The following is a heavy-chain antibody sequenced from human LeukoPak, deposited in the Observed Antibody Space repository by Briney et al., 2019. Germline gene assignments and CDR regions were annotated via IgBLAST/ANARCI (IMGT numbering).Heavy chain of an antibody. CDR3: TKLARAPRDFDY. J-gene: IGHJ4*01. D-gene: IGHD3-10*01. CDR1: GFTFSSYW. Sequence: GGSLRLSCAASGFTFSSYWKSWVRQAPGKGGVWVGRSRDKGNSYTTAYAASVRGRFTISRDDSKNSLYLQMNSLKIEDTAVYYCTKLARAPRDFDYWGQGTLVTVSS. V-gene: IGHV3-72*01. CDR2: SRDKGNSYTT.